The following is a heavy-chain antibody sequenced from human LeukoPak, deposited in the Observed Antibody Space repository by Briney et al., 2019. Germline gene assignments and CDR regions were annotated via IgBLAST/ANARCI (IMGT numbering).Heavy chain of an antibody. CDR1: GGSISSGDYY. J-gene: IGHJ6*02. CDR3: ARDRIAAARLGGMDV. D-gene: IGHD6-13*01. Sequence: PSQTLSLTCTVSGGSISSGDYYWSWIRQPPGKGLEWIGYIYYSGSTYYNPSLKSRVTISVDTSKNQFSLKLSSVTAADTAVYYCARDRIAAARLGGMDVWGQGTTVTVS. V-gene: IGHV4-30-4*01. CDR2: IYYSGST.